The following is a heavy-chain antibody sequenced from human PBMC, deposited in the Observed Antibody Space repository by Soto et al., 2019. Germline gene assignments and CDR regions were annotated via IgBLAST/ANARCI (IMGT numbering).Heavy chain of an antibody. CDR2: VYYNENT. CDR1: GGFISSFTYY. V-gene: IGHV4-39*01. D-gene: IGHD3-10*01. Sequence: DSLWRSFTVSGGFISSFTYYWGWIRQPPGKGLEWIGTVYYNENTYYNPSLKGRVTISVDTAKNQFSLNLRSVTAADTAIYFCARRERYYGSPGWFDPWGQGTLVTVSS. J-gene: IGHJ5*02. CDR3: ARRERYYGSPGWFDP.